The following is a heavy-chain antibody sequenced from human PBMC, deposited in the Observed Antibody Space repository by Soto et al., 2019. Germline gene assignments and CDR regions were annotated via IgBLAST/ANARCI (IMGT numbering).Heavy chain of an antibody. CDR3: APRKSGSFNIGAFDI. CDR2: ISKNGIDI. V-gene: IGHV3-48*03. Sequence: LRLSCAASGFSFSTYEMNWVRQAPGKGLEWVSYISKNGIDIYYADSVKGRFTISRDNANNSLFLQMNSLRAEDTAVYYCAPRKSGSFNIGAFDIWGQGTMVTV. J-gene: IGHJ3*02. D-gene: IGHD3-10*01. CDR1: GFSFSTYE.